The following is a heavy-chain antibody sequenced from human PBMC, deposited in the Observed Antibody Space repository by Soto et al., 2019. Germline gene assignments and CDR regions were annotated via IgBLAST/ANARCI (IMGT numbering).Heavy chain of an antibody. CDR2: IIPIFGTA. J-gene: IGHJ6*02. D-gene: IGHD6-6*01. Sequence: ASVKVSCKASGGTFSSYAISWVRQAPGQGLEWMGGIIPIFGTANYAQKFQGRVTITADESTSTAYMELSSLRSEDTAVYYCAREASIAAYYYGMDVWGQGTTVTVSS. CDR3: AREASIAAYYYGMDV. CDR1: GGTFSSYA. V-gene: IGHV1-69*13.